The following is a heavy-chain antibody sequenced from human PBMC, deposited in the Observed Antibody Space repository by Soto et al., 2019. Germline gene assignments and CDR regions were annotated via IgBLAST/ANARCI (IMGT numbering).Heavy chain of an antibody. V-gene: IGHV3-30-3*01. Sequence: VQLLEFGGGVVQPGRSLRLSCAASGFTFSSYAMHWVRQAPGKGLEWVAVISYDGSNKYYADSVKGRFTISRDNSKNTLYLQMNSLRAEDTAVYYCARPEYSSSFYYYYGMDVWGQGTTVTVSS. J-gene: IGHJ6*02. CDR2: ISYDGSNK. CDR3: ARPEYSSSFYYYYGMDV. D-gene: IGHD6-13*01. CDR1: GFTFSSYA.